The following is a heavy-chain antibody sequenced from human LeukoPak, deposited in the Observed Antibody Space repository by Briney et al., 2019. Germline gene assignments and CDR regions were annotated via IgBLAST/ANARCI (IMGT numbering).Heavy chain of an antibody. J-gene: IGHJ3*02. D-gene: IGHD5-12*01. CDR3: ASSHSGYDPDAFDI. V-gene: IGHV3-21*01. CDR1: GFTFSSYS. CDR2: ISSSSSYI. Sequence: PGGSLRLSCAASGFTFSSYSMNWVRQAPEKGLEWVSSISSSSSYICYADSVKGRFTISRDNAKTSLYLQMNSLRAEDTAVYYCASSHSGYDPDAFDIWGQGTMVTVSS.